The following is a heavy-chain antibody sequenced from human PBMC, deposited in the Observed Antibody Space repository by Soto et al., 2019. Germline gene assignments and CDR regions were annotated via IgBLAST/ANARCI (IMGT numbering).Heavy chain of an antibody. CDR2: SSNRDRST. CDR1: GFIFSDYY. D-gene: IGHD3-3*01. J-gene: IGHJ6*02. V-gene: IGHV3-11*01. CDR3: ARAWKIEKFGVISMSKGRDV. Sequence: QVQLVESGGGLVKPGGSLRLSCAASGFIFSDYYMTWIRQAPGKGLEWLSCSSNRDRSTYYADSVKDRFVVSKDNAKNLVYLQMNSLRAEDTAVYFCARAWKIEKFGVISMSKGRDVWGQGTTVTVSS.